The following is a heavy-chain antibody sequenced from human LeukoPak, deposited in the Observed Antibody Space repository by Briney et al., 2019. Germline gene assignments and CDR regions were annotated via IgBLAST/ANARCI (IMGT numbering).Heavy chain of an antibody. Sequence: ASVKVARKTSGYTFTAYYMHWVRQAPGQGLEWMGWINPNSGGTNYAQKFQGRVTMTRDTSISTAYMELSRLRSDDTAVFYCARDYYDSSGYGSFDYWGQGTLVTVSS. D-gene: IGHD3-22*01. V-gene: IGHV1-2*02. CDR2: INPNSGGT. CDR3: ARDYYDSSGYGSFDY. J-gene: IGHJ4*02. CDR1: GYTFTAYY.